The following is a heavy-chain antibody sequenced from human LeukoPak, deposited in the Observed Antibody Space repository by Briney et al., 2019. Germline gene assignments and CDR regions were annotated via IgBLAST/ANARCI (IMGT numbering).Heavy chain of an antibody. Sequence: ASVRVSCKASGYTFTGYYMHWVRQAPGQGLEWMGWINPNSGGTNYAQKFQGRVTMTRDTSISTAYMELSRLRSDDTAVYYCASHDSSGYDYAHDAFDIWGQGTMVTVSS. J-gene: IGHJ3*02. V-gene: IGHV1-2*02. CDR1: GYTFTGYY. D-gene: IGHD3-22*01. CDR3: ASHDSSGYDYAHDAFDI. CDR2: INPNSGGT.